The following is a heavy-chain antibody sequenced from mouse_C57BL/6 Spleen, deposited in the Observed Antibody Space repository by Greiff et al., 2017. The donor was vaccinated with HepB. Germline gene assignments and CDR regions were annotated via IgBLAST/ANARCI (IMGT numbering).Heavy chain of an antibody. D-gene: IGHD2-4*01. V-gene: IGHV5-17*01. J-gene: IGHJ3*01. Sequence: EVQLQESGGGLVKPGGTLKLSCAASGFTLSDYGMHWARQAPEKGLEWVAYISSGSSTIYYADTVKGRFTISRDNAKNTLFLQMTSLRSEDTAMYYCASTMIARAWFAYWGQGTLVTVSA. CDR1: GFTLSDYG. CDR3: ASTMIARAWFAY. CDR2: ISSGSSTI.